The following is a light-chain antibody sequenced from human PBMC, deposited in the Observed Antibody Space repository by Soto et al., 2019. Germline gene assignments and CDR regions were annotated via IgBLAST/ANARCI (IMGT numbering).Light chain of an antibody. J-gene: IGKJ1*01. CDR1: QSVSSSY. V-gene: IGKV3-20*01. Sequence: EIVLTQSPVALSLSPWERATLSCRASQSVSSSYLAWYQQKPGQAPRLLIYGASSRATGIPDRFSGSGSGTDFTLTISRLEPEDFAVYYCQQYGSSPSFGQGTKVDIK. CDR3: QQYGSSPS. CDR2: GAS.